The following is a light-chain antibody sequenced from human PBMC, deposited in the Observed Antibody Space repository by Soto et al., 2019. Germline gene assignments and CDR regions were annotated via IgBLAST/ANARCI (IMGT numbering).Light chain of an antibody. Sequence: ETAMTQSPATLSVSPCERAALSCRASQSVTNNLAWYQHKPGQAPRLLIFGASTRATGIPARFSGSGSGTEFTLTITSLQSEDFAVYYCQQYNNWPRTFGQGTKVDIK. CDR3: QQYNNWPRT. CDR1: QSVTNN. J-gene: IGKJ1*01. CDR2: GAS. V-gene: IGKV3-15*01.